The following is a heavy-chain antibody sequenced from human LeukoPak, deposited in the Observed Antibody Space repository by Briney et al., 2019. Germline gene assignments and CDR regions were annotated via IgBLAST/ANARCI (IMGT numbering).Heavy chain of an antibody. D-gene: IGHD5-18*01. CDR2: ISETGRST. CDR1: GFTFSSYW. CDR3: AKDRGYSYGISEY. V-gene: IGHV3-23*01. J-gene: IGHJ4*02. Sequence: GGSLRLSCAASGFTFSSYWMSWVRQAPGKGLEWVSTISETGRSTYYADSVKGQFTISRDNSKNTLCLQMNSLRAEDTAVYYCAKDRGYSYGISEYWGQGTLVTVSS.